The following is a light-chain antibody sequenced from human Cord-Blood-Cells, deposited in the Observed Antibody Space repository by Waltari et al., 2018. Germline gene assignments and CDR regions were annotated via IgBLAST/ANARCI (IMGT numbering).Light chain of an antibody. V-gene: IGLV2-14*01. Sequence: QSALTQPASVSGSPGQSITISCTATSSDVGGYNYVSLYQQHPGKAPKLMIYDVSKRPSGVSNRFSGSKSGNTASLTISGLQAEDEADYYCSSYTSSSTWVFGGGTKLTVL. CDR2: DVS. CDR3: SSYTSSSTWV. J-gene: IGLJ3*02. CDR1: SSDVGGYNY.